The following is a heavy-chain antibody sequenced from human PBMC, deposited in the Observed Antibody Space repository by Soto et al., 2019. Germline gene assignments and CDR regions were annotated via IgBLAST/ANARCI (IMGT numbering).Heavy chain of an antibody. CDR3: TRVHMVAVPAASPWFDS. CDR1: GFTLSSHW. Sequence: XGSLRLAFAASGFTLSSHWMSWFRRAPGKGLEWVANIKSDGSEKYYADSVKGRFTVSRDNAQNSVFLQMNSLRAEDTAVYYCTRVHMVAVPAASPWFDSWGQGTRVTVSS. D-gene: IGHD2-2*01. V-gene: IGHV3-7*04. J-gene: IGHJ5*01. CDR2: IKSDGSEK.